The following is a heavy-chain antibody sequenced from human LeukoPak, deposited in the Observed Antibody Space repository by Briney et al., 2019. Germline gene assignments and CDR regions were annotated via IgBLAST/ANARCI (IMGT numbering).Heavy chain of an antibody. D-gene: IGHD6-19*01. CDR3: AKYNSGWYGGYYFDY. J-gene: IGHJ4*02. CDR2: IYTSGST. Sequence: SETLSLTCTVSGGSISSYYWSWIRQPAGKGLEWIGRIYTSGSTNYNPSLKSRVTMSVDTSKNQFSLRLGSVTAADTAVYYCAKYNSGWYGGYYFDYWGQGTLVTVSS. V-gene: IGHV4-4*07. CDR1: GGSISSYY.